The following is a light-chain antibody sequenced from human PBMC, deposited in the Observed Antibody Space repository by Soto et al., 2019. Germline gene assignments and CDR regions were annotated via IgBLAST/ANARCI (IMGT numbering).Light chain of an antibody. V-gene: IGKV4-1*01. J-gene: IGKJ4*01. CDR3: QQYYITPLT. CDR2: WAS. Sequence: DIVMTQSPDSLAVSLGERATTNCKSSQSVLYSSNNKNYLAWYQQRPGQSPKLPIDWASTRDYEVPDRFSGSGSGTDFTLTNSSLQAEDVAVYYCQQYYITPLTFGGGTKVEI. CDR1: QSVLYSSNNKNY.